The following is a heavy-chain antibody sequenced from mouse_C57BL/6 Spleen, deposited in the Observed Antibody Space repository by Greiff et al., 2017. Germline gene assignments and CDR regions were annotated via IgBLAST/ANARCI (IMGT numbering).Heavy chain of an antibody. J-gene: IGHJ4*01. V-gene: IGHV3-6*01. Sequence: EVQLQESGPGLVKPSQSLSLTCSVTGYSITSGYYWNWIRQFPGNKLEWMGYISYDGSNNYNPSLKNRISITRDTSKNQFFLKLNSVTTEDTATYYCARDLDYYAMDYWGQGTSVTVSS. CDR3: ARDLDYYAMDY. CDR2: ISYDGSN. CDR1: GYSITSGYY.